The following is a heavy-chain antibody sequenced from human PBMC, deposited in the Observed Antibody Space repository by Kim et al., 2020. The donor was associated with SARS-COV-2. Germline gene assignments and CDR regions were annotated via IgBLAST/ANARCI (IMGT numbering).Heavy chain of an antibody. CDR3: ARDFRNGGYGSFDY. V-gene: IGHV3-21*01. J-gene: IGHJ4*02. Sequence: GGSLRLSCAASGFTFSSYSMNWVRQAPGKGLEWVSSISSSSSYIYYTDSVKGRFTISRDNAKNSLYLQMNSLRAEDTAVYYCARDFRNGGYGSFDYWGQGTLVTVSS. D-gene: IGHD3-22*01. CDR2: ISSSSSYI. CDR1: GFTFSSYS.